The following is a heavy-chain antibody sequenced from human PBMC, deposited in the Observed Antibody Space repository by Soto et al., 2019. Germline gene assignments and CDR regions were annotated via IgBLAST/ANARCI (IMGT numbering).Heavy chain of an antibody. D-gene: IGHD2-8*01. V-gene: IGHV3-21*04. CDR3: AKSGVCATDAFDI. Sequence: GGSLRLSCAASGFTFSSYSMNWVRQAPGKGLEWVSSISSSSSYIYYADSVKGRFTISRDNSKNTLYLQMNSLRAEDTAVYYCAKSGVCATDAFDIWGQGTMVTVSS. CDR1: GFTFSSYS. J-gene: IGHJ3*02. CDR2: ISSSSSYI.